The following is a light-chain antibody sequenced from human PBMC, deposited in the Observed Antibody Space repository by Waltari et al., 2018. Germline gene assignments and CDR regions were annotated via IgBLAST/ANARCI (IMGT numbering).Light chain of an antibody. CDR1: RSVSVH. CDR3: QQRNDWPPT. CDR2: DAS. V-gene: IGKV3-11*01. Sequence: EIVLTQSPATLSLSPGERATPSCRTSRSVSVHLAWYQHKPGQAPRLLLSDASNRATGIPARFSGSGSETDFTLSINNLEPDDSATYYCQQRNDWPPTFGRGTKLE. J-gene: IGKJ1*01.